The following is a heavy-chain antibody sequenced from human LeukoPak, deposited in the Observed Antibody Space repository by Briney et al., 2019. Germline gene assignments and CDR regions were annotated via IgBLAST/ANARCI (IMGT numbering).Heavy chain of an antibody. CDR3: ARWSGYDYYFDY. J-gene: IGHJ4*02. V-gene: IGHV4-30-2*01. CDR1: GGSISSGGYY. CDR2: IYHSGST. Sequence: SETLSLTCTVSGGSISSGGYYWSWIRQPPGKGLEWIGYIYHSGSTDYNPSLKSRVTISVDRSKNQFSLKLSSVTAADTAVYYCARWSGYDYYFDYWGQGTLVTVSS. D-gene: IGHD5-12*01.